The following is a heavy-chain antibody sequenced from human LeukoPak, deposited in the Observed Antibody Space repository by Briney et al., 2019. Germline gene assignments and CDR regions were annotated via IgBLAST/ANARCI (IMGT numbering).Heavy chain of an antibody. J-gene: IGHJ4*02. V-gene: IGHV4-59*12. D-gene: IGHD6-6*01. Sequence: PSETLSLTCTVSGGSISSYYWTWIRQPPGKGLEWIGYIYYSGSTDYNPSLKSRVTISVDTSKNQFSLRLSTVTAADTAVYYCARGRGSSSPFPFDYWGQGTLVTVSS. CDR1: GGSISSYY. CDR2: IYYSGST. CDR3: ARGRGSSSPFPFDY.